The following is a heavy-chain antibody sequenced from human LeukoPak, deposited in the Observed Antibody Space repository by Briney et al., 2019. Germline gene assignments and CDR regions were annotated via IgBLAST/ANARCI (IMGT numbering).Heavy chain of an antibody. CDR1: GYTFTGYY. CDR2: INPNSGGT. Sequence: GASVKVSCKASGYTFTGYYMHWVRQAPGQGLEWMGRINPNSGGTNYAQKFQGRVTMTRDTSTSTAYMELSRLRSDDTAVYYCARDRYYYDSSGYYSFQKFDYWGQGTLVTVSS. CDR3: ARDRYYYDSSGYYSFQKFDY. V-gene: IGHV1-2*06. J-gene: IGHJ4*02. D-gene: IGHD3-22*01.